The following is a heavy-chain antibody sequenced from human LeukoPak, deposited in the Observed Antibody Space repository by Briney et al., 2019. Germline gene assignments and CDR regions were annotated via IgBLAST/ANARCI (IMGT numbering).Heavy chain of an antibody. CDR1: GFIFRTHA. CDR3: AKDRSGYSYGCFDY. J-gene: IGHJ4*01. CDR2: IRYDGSNK. Sequence: GGSLRLSCSASGFIFRTHAMHWVRQAPGKGVEWVAFIRYDGSNKYYADSVKGRFTISRDNSKNTLYLQMNSLRAEDTAVYYCAKDRSGYSYGCFDYWGQGTLVTVSS. D-gene: IGHD5-18*01. V-gene: IGHV3-30*02.